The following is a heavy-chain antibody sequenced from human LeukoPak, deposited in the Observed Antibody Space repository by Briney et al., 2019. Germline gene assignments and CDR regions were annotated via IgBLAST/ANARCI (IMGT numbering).Heavy chain of an antibody. Sequence: SETLSLTCTVSGGSISGYYWSWIRQPPEKGLEWIGYIYFSGSTDYTPSLKSRVTISVDTSNNQFSLNLSSVTAADTAVYYCARVTKGTVRFDSWGQGTLVTVSS. J-gene: IGHJ4*02. V-gene: IGHV4-59*08. CDR2: IYFSGST. CDR3: ARVTKGTVRFDS. CDR1: GGSISGYY. D-gene: IGHD3/OR15-3a*01.